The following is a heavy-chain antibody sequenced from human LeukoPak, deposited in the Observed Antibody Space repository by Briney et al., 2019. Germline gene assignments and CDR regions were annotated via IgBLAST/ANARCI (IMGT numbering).Heavy chain of an antibody. V-gene: IGHV3-23*01. J-gene: IGHJ4*02. CDR2: ISGSGGST. Sequence: GALRLSCAASGFTFSSYSMNWVRQAPGKGLEWVSAISGSGGSTYYADSVKGRFTISRDNSKNTLYLQMNSLRAEDTAVYYCARGAGDYDYWGQGTLVTVSS. CDR1: GFTFSSYS. D-gene: IGHD4-17*01. CDR3: ARGAGDYDY.